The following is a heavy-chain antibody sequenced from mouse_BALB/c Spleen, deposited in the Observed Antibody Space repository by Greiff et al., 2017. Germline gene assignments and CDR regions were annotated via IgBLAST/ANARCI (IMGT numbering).Heavy chain of an antibody. D-gene: IGHD1-1*01. CDR2: IYPGNSDT. Sequence: VQLQQSGTVLARPGASVKMSCKASGYTFTSYWMHWVKQRPGQGLEWIGAIYPGNSDTSYNQKFKGKAKLTAVTSTSTAYMELSSLTNEDSAVYYGTRGGYYYGSSYGGYFDYWGQGTTLTVSS. CDR3: TRGGYYYGSSYGGYFDY. CDR1: GYTFTSYW. J-gene: IGHJ2*01. V-gene: IGHV1-5*01.